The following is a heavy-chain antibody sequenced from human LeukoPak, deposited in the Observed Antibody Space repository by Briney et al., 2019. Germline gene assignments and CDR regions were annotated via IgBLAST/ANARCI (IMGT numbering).Heavy chain of an antibody. D-gene: IGHD5-24*01. V-gene: IGHV1-18*01. CDR1: GYTFITYG. CDR3: ARGRDGYDYAGFDP. CDR2: ISAYNGNA. J-gene: IGHJ5*02. Sequence: ASVKVSCKASGYTFITYGISWVRQAPGHGFEWMGWISAYNGNADYAQKFRGRVTMTIDTSTSTAYMELRSLRSDDTADYYCARGRDGYDYAGFDPWGQGTLVTVSS.